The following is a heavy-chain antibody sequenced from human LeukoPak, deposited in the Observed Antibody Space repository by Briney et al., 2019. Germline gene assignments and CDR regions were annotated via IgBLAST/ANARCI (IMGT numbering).Heavy chain of an antibody. J-gene: IGHJ4*02. D-gene: IGHD4-17*01. CDR2: ISGSGGST. CDR3: ATAADDYGDFKLFDY. V-gene: IGHV3-23*01. Sequence: GGSLRLSCGASGFSFSSYAMSGVRQAPGKGLEWVSAISGSGGSTYYADSVKGRFTISRDNSKNTLYLQMNSLRAEDTAVYYCATAADDYGDFKLFDYWGQGTLVTVSS. CDR1: GFSFSSYA.